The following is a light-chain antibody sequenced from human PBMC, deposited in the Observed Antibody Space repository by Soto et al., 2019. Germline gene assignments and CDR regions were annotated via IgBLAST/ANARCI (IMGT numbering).Light chain of an antibody. V-gene: IGKV3-11*01. CDR2: DAS. CDR1: QSVNSN. Sequence: EIVLTQSPASLSLSPGERATLSCRASQSVNSNLAWYQHKPGQAPRLLIYDASNRATGIPARFSGSGSGTDFTLTVRILEPEDFAVYYCQHGSDWPPFTFGQGTRLE. J-gene: IGKJ5*01. CDR3: QHGSDWPPFT.